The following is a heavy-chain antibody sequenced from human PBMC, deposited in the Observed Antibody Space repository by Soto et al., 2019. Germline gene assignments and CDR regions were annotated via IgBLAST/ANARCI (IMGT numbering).Heavy chain of an antibody. D-gene: IGHD6-19*01. J-gene: IGHJ6*02. CDR1: GYTFRNYG. CDR2: ISGYNGNT. CDR3: SRFIMVGGWFDPNYYHGMDV. V-gene: IGHV1-18*01. Sequence: ASVKVSCKTSGYTFRNYGINWVRQAPGQGLEWMGWISGYNGNTNYAQTVQGRVTMTTDTSTGTVYMELRSLKSDDTAIYYCSRFIMVGGWFDPNYYHGMDVWGQGTTVTFSS.